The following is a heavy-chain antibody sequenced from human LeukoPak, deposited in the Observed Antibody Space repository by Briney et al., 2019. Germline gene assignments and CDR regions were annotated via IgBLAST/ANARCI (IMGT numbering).Heavy chain of an antibody. J-gene: IGHJ4*02. V-gene: IGHV3-20*04. CDR1: VFTHEHYG. CDR2: INWWGGIT. CDR3: GRKGLGGELGGFDY. D-gene: IGHD1-26*01. Sequence: PGGSLRLSCEASVFTHEHYGMSWVRQAPGRGGEGVAGINWWGGITGYADSVEGRLTVYRDNANNSLYQQMNSRRVEDTALYYCGRKGLGGELGGFDYWGQGTLVTISS.